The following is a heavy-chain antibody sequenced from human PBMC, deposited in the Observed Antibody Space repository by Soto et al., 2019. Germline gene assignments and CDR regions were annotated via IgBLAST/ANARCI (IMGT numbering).Heavy chain of an antibody. Sequence: GESLRICCDVAGCSSISYCIGRVRQMPGKGLEWMGIIYPGDSDTRYSPSFQGQVTISVDKSISTAYLQWSSLKASDAAMYYCARRAYYGGYSPYYFDYWGQGTLVTVSS. J-gene: IGHJ4*02. D-gene: IGHD3-10*01. V-gene: IGHV5-51*01. CDR1: GCSSISYC. CDR3: ARRAYYGGYSPYYFDY. CDR2: IYPGDSDT.